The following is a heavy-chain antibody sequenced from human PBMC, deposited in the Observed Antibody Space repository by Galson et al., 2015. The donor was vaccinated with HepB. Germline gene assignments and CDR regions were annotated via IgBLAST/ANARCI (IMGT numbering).Heavy chain of an antibody. D-gene: IGHD6-13*01. J-gene: IGHJ2*01. Sequence: SLRLSCAASGFTFSSYGMHWVRQAPGKGLEWVAVIWYDGSNKYYADSVKGRFTISRDNSKNTLYLQMNSLRAEDTAVYYCAREGTGLAAAGTVYFDLWGRGTLVTVSS. CDR1: GFTFSSYG. CDR2: IWYDGSNK. V-gene: IGHV3-33*01. CDR3: AREGTGLAAAGTVYFDL.